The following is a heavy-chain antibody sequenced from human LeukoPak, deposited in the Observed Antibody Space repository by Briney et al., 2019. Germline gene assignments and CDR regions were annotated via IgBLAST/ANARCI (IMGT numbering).Heavy chain of an antibody. V-gene: IGHV4-59*12. J-gene: IGHJ4*02. CDR2: IYYSGGT. CDR1: SGSISNYY. D-gene: IGHD3-22*01. Sequence: PSETLSLTCTVSSGSISNYYWSWIRQPPGKGLEWIASIYYSGGTNYNPSLKSRVTISVDTSKNQFSLKLSSVTAADTAVYYCARGWKRGYYYDSSGYYKTDYWGQGTLVTVSS. CDR3: ARGWKRGYYYDSSGYYKTDY.